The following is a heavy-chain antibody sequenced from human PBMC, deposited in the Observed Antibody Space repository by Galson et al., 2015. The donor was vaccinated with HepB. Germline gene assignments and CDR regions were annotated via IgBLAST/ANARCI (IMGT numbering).Heavy chain of an antibody. V-gene: IGHV3-21*01. J-gene: IGHJ4*02. CDR3: ARDRGMLSFNEGVYYDY. CDR1: GFTFSSYN. Sequence: SLRLSCAASGFTFSSYNMNWVRQAPGKGLEWVSSISSSSSYIYYADSVKGRFTISRDNTKNSLYLQMNSLRAEDTAVYYCARDRGMLSFNEGVYYDYWGQGTLVTVSS. D-gene: IGHD2-8*01. CDR2: ISSSSSYI.